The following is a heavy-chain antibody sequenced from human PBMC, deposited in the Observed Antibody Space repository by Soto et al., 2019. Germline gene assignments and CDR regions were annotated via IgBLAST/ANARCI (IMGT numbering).Heavy chain of an antibody. Sequence: ASVKVSCKASGYTFTSYDINWVRQATGQGLEWMGWMNPNSGNTGYAQKFQGRVTMTRNTSISTAYMELSSLRSEDTAVYYCARWGAWGANEIYYYYGMDVWGQGTTVTVSS. V-gene: IGHV1-8*01. CDR2: MNPNSGNT. CDR3: ARWGAWGANEIYYYYGMDV. J-gene: IGHJ6*02. D-gene: IGHD1-26*01. CDR1: GYTFTSYD.